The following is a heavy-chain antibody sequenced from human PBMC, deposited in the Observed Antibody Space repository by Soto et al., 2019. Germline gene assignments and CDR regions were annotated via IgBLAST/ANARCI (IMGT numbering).Heavy chain of an antibody. D-gene: IGHD3-16*02. CDR1: GFTFSSYA. J-gene: IGHJ4*02. CDR2: ISGSGGST. V-gene: IGHV3-23*01. CDR3: AKDSGKRLGELSK. Sequence: EVQLLESGGGLVQPGGSLRLSCAAYGFTFSSYAMSWVRQAPGKGLEWVSAISGSGGSTYYADSVKGRFTISRDNSKNTLYLQMNSLRAEDTAVYYCAKDSGKRLGELSKWGQGTLVTVSS.